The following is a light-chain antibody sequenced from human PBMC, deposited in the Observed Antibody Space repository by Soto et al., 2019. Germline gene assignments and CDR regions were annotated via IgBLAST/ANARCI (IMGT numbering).Light chain of an antibody. CDR3: QRYDSPPWT. Sequence: DIQMTQSPSSLSASVGDRLTITCRASHDIHTYLAWFQQKPGEVPKVLLYSASTLQSGVPSRFSGSRSGTDFTLTIRGLQPEDVATYYCQRYDSPPWTFGQGTKVELK. J-gene: IGKJ1*01. CDR1: HDIHTY. CDR2: SAS. V-gene: IGKV1-27*01.